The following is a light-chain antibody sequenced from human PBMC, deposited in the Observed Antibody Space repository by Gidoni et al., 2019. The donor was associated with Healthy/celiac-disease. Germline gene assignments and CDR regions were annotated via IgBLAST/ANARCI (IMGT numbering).Light chain of an antibody. CDR2: AAS. CDR1: QSISSY. CDR3: QQSYSTPPLT. Sequence: DTQMPQSPSSLSASVGDRVTITCRASQSISSYLNWYQQKPGKAPKLLIYAASSLQSGVQSRFSGSGSGTDFTLTISSLQPEDFATYYCQQSYSTPPLTFGGGTKVEIK. J-gene: IGKJ4*01. V-gene: IGKV1-39*01.